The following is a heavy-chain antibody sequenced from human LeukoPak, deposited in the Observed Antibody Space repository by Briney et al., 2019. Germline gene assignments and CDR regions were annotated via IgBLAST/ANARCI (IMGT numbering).Heavy chain of an antibody. V-gene: IGHV4-34*01. CDR2: INHSGST. D-gene: IGHD5-18*01. Sequence: SETLSLTCAVYGGSFSGYYWSWIRQPPGKGLEWIGEINHSGSTNYNPSLKSRVTISADTSKNQFSLKLSSVTAADTAVYYCARVTGFGYGYGLVRNYYYYYGMDVWGQGTTVTVSS. CDR1: GGSFSGYY. J-gene: IGHJ6*02. CDR3: ARVTGFGYGYGLVRNYYYYYGMDV.